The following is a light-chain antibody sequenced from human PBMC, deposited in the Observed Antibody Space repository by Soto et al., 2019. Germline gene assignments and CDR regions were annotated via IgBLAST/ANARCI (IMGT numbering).Light chain of an antibody. Sequence: EIVLTHSPGTLSLSPGERATLSCSASQSVSSNYLACYQQKPGQAPRLLIYGASNRATGSPDRFSGSGSGTDCTLTISRLEPEDFAVYYCQQYGSSGTFGQGTKVDIK. J-gene: IGKJ1*01. V-gene: IGKV3-20*01. CDR3: QQYGSSGT. CDR2: GAS. CDR1: QSVSSNY.